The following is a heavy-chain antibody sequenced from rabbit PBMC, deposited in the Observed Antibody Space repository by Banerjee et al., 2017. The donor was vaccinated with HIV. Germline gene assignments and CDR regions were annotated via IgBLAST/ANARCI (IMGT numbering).Heavy chain of an antibody. CDR2: INTNSGNT. CDR1: GFSFSNKYV. V-gene: IGHV1S45*01. D-gene: IGHD4-1*01. CDR3: ARDVSYVSGRGANDL. Sequence: QEQLVESGGGLVKPEGSLTLTCTASGFSFSNKYVMCWVRQAPGKGLEWIACINTNSGNTVYATWAKGRFTISKTSWTTVTLQMISLTAADTATYFCARDVSYVSGRGANDLWGQGTLVTVS. J-gene: IGHJ3*01.